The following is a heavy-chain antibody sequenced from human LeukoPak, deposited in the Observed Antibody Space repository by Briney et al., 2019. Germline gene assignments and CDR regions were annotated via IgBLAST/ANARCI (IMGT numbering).Heavy chain of an antibody. Sequence: SETLSLTCTVSGGSISSYYWSWIRQPPGKGLEWIGYIYYSGSTNYNPSLKSRVTISVDTFKNQFSLKLSSVTAADTAVYYCARVISAYYYYGMDVWGQGTTVTVSS. CDR1: GGSISSYY. D-gene: IGHD3-10*01. J-gene: IGHJ6*02. V-gene: IGHV4-59*01. CDR3: ARVISAYYYYGMDV. CDR2: IYYSGST.